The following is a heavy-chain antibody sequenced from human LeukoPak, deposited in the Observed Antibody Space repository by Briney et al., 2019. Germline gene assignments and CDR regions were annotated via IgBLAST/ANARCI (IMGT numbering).Heavy chain of an antibody. CDR1: GLTFSSHW. J-gene: IGHJ4*02. Sequence: GGSLRLSCAASGLTFSSHWMHWVRQAPGKGLEWVANINEDGSKKHYLDSVEGRFTISRDNAKNSLYLQMNSLRAEDTAVFYCASDRDFRLHYWGQGTLVTVSS. V-gene: IGHV3-7*03. D-gene: IGHD2-21*01. CDR3: ASDRDFRLHY. CDR2: INEDGSKK.